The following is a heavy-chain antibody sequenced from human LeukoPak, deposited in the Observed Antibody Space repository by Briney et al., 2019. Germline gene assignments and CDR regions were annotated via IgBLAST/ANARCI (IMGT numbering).Heavy chain of an antibody. J-gene: IGHJ4*02. CDR3: ASFVGQYYYGSGSYYNY. D-gene: IGHD3-10*01. Sequence: ASVKVSCKASGYTFTSYDINWVRQATGQGLEWMGWINPNSGGTNYAQKFQGRVTMTRDTSISTAYMELSRLRSDGTAVYYCASFVGQYYYGSGSYYNYWGQGTLVTVSS. CDR2: INPNSGGT. V-gene: IGHV1-2*02. CDR1: GYTFTSYD.